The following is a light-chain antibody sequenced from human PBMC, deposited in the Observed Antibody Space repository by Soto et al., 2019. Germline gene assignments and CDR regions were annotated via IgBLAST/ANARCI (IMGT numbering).Light chain of an antibody. CDR3: QPYGSSIP. V-gene: IGKV3-20*01. CDR1: QSVPRSY. Sequence: ILLTQTPGALSFSPGGGATRSCRASQSVPRSYLAWYQQKPGQAPRLLIYGTSSRATGIPDRFSGSGSGTDFTLTISRLEPEDFAVFYCQPYGSSIPFAQGTRLEIK. J-gene: IGKJ5*01. CDR2: GTS.